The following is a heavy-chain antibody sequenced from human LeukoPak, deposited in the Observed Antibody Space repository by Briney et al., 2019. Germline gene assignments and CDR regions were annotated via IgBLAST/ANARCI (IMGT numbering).Heavy chain of an antibody. D-gene: IGHD6-19*01. CDR3: ARRRIVAGTDAFDI. CDR2: ISGYNGNT. J-gene: IGHJ3*02. CDR1: GYTFTNYG. V-gene: IGHV1-18*01. Sequence: ASVNVSCKASGYTFTNYGISWVRQAPGQGREWMGWISGYNGNTNYAQERQGRVTIHTDTSTHKAYMSLRSLRSDDTAVYYCARRRIVAGTDAFDIWGQGTMVTVSS.